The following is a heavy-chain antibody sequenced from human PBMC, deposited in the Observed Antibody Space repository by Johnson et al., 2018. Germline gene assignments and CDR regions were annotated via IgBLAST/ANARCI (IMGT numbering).Heavy chain of an antibody. CDR3: TTGGSSSRAAEYFHH. V-gene: IGHV3-49*03. D-gene: IGHD6-6*01. CDR2: IRNKGYGGTA. Sequence: EVQLVESGGGLVQXGRSXRLXCTASGFTFGDYAMSWFRQAPGKGLEWVGLIRNKGYGGTAEYAASVKGRFTISRDDSKSIASLQMNSLKTEDTAIYYCTTGGSSSRAAEYFHHWGQGTLVTVSS. J-gene: IGHJ1*01. CDR1: GFTFGDYA.